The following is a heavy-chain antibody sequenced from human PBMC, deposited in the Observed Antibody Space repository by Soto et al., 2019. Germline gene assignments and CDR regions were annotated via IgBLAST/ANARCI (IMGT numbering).Heavy chain of an antibody. CDR1: GFTFSDYY. J-gene: IGHJ4*02. CDR2: ISSSDSIV. Sequence: GGSLRLSCAASGFTFSDYYMSWIRQAPGKGLEWVSYISSSDSIVSYADSVKGRFTISRDNAKNSLYLQMNSLRAEDTAVYFCARRRDASGSYFDSWSQGTLVTVSS. D-gene: IGHD3-10*01. CDR3: ARRRDASGSYFDS. V-gene: IGHV3-11*01.